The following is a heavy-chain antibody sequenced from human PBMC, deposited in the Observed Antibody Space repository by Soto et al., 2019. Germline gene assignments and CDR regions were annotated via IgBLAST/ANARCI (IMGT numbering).Heavy chain of an antibody. D-gene: IGHD2-21*01. CDR3: EKGLTVETYSDAPLAS. J-gene: IGHJ5*02. V-gene: IGHV3-23*01. CDR1: GFTFINYA. CDR2: ISGSGDTT. Sequence: VQLLDSGGALVQPGGSLRLSCAASGFTFINYAMNWVRQAPGRGLEWVACISGSGDTTYYADSVRGRFTISRDNAKISLYYPMHTLRVEDTALYSCEKGLTVETYSDAPLASWGQVTQVTVS.